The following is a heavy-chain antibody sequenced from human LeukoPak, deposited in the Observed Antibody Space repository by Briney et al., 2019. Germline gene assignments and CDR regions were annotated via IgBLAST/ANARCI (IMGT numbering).Heavy chain of an antibody. D-gene: IGHD2-2*01. CDR1: GGSIISSSYY. CDR2: IYYSGDT. CDR3: ARQAGSYAFYYYDY. Sequence: SETLSLTCTVSGGSIISSSYYWGWIRQPPGKGLEWIGSIYYSGDTYYNPSLKSRVTTSVDTSKSQFSLRLSSVTAADTAVYYCARQAGSYAFYYYDYWGQGTLVTVSS. V-gene: IGHV4-39*01. J-gene: IGHJ4*02.